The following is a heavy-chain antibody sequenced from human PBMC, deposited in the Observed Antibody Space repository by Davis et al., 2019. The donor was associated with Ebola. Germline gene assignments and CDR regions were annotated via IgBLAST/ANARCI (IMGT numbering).Heavy chain of an antibody. D-gene: IGHD3-10*01. Sequence: PGGSLRLSCEASGFSFSNYAMSWVRQSPGQGLAWVSGISGNGVSTYYADSVKGRFTIYRDNSKNTLYLQMNGLRGEDTAVYYCSKHLWHYGSGSSFSDLDSWGQGTLVTVSS. V-gene: IGHV3-23*01. CDR1: GFSFSNYA. CDR3: SKHLWHYGSGSSFSDLDS. J-gene: IGHJ4*02. CDR2: ISGNGVST.